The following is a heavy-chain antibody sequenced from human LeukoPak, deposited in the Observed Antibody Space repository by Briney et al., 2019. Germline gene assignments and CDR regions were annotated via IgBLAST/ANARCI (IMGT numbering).Heavy chain of an antibody. J-gene: IGHJ4*02. V-gene: IGHV4-34*01. CDR2: INHSGST. Sequence: PSETLSLTCAVYGGSFSGYYWSWIRQPPGKGLEWIGEINHSGSTNYNPSLKSRVTISVDTSKNQFSLKLSSVTAADTAVYYCARLGISGDSLTTGDDYWGQGTLVTVSS. CDR1: GGSFSGYY. D-gene: IGHD7-27*01. CDR3: ARLGISGDSLTTGDDY.